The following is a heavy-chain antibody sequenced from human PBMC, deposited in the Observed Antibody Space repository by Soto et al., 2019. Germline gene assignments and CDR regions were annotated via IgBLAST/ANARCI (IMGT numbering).Heavy chain of an antibody. CDR3: TADPYYTTLGIAY. J-gene: IGHJ4*02. D-gene: IGHD3-10*01. Sequence: PGGSLRLSCAPSGYSFSNAWMNWVRQVPGKGLEWVGLIKNNVQGGTTDYAAPVKGRFTISRDDSQNTLYLQMNSLKTEDIAVYFCTADPYYTTLGIAYWGQGTPVTVSS. V-gene: IGHV3-15*07. CDR2: IKNNVQGGTT. CDR1: GYSFSNAW.